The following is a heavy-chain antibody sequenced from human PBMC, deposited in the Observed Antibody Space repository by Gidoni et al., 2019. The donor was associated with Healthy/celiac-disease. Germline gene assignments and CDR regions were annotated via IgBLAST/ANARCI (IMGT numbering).Heavy chain of an antibody. CDR1: GGTFSSYT. V-gene: IGHV1-69*08. D-gene: IGHD1-26*01. CDR3: AREGVGATPSDY. J-gene: IGHJ4*02. Sequence: QVQLVQSGAEVKKPGSSVKVSCKASGGTFSSYTISWVRQAPGQGLEWMGRIIPILGIANYAQKLQGRVTITADKSTSTAYMELRSLRSEDTAVYYCAREGVGATPSDYWGQGTLVTVSS. CDR2: IIPILGIA.